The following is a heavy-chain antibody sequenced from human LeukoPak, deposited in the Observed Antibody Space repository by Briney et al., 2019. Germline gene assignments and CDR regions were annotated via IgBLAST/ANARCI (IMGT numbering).Heavy chain of an antibody. CDR1: GFSFSTFT. Sequence: GSLRLSCEASGFSFSTFTMNWVRQAPGKGLEWVSSISSSSSYIYYADSVKGRLTISRDNSKNTLYLQMNSLRAEDTAVYYCARVVDHDYGDYYLDYWGQGTLVTVSS. D-gene: IGHD4-17*01. J-gene: IGHJ4*02. CDR2: ISSSSSYI. V-gene: IGHV3-21*04. CDR3: ARVVDHDYGDYYLDY.